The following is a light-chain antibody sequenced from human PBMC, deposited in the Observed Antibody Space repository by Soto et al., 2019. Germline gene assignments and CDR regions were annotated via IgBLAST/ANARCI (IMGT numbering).Light chain of an antibody. CDR2: AAS. CDR3: QQYYSYPLT. V-gene: IGKV1-16*01. J-gene: IGKJ5*01. Sequence: DIQMTQSPSSLSASVGDRVTITCQASQNINNYLNWYQQKPGRAPKLLIYAASSLQSGVPSRFSGSGSGTDFTLTISCLQSEDFATYYCQQYYSYPLTFGQGTRLEI. CDR1: QNINNY.